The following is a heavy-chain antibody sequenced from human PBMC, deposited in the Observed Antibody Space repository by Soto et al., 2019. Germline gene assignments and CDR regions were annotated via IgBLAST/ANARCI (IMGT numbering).Heavy chain of an antibody. CDR1: GYTFTSYG. D-gene: IGHD3-22*01. J-gene: IGHJ3*02. CDR3: ARDQWYYDSSGYYGAFDI. Sequence: GASVKVSCKASGYTFTSYGISWVRQAPGQGLEWMGWISAYNGNTNYAQKLQGRVTMTTDTSTSTAYMELRSLRSDDTAVYYCARDQWYYDSSGYYGAFDIWGQGTMVTVSS. CDR2: ISAYNGNT. V-gene: IGHV1-18*04.